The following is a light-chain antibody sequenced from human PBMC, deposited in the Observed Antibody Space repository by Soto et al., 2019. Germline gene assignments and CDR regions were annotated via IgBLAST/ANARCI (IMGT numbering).Light chain of an antibody. V-gene: IGKV3-20*01. CDR3: QQYGSSPYT. J-gene: IGKJ2*01. Sequence: EIVLTQSPGTLSLSPGDRATLSCRASQSVSSSYLAWYQQKPGQAPRLLIYGAASRATGIPERFSGSGSGTDFTLTISRLEPEDFAVYYCQQYGSSPYTFGQGTKLEIK. CDR2: GAA. CDR1: QSVSSSY.